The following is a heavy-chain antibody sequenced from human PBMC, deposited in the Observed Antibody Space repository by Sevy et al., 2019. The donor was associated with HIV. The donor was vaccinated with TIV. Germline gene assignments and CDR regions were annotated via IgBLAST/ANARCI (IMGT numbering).Heavy chain of an antibody. CDR3: AKEWIGSYEGDYFDY. V-gene: IGHV3-23*01. CDR1: GFTFSSYA. J-gene: IGHJ4*02. D-gene: IGHD1-26*01. Sequence: GGSLRLSCAASGFTFSSYAMSWVRQARGKGLEWVSAIGGSGGSTYYADCVKGRFTISRDNSKNTLYLQMNSLRAEDTAVYYCAKEWIGSYEGDYFDYWGQGTLVTVSS. CDR2: IGGSGGST.